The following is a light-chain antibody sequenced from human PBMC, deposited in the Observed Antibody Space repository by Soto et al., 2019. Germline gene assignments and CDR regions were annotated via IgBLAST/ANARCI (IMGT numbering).Light chain of an antibody. CDR1: QNVKTR. Sequence: EKVMTQSPDTLSVSPGERATLSYRASQNVKTRLAWYQQKPGQAPRLLIYDAFTRATGIPARFSGSASGTEFTLTISSLQSEDFAVYYCQQYDEWPLTFGGGTKVDIK. CDR3: QQYDEWPLT. V-gene: IGKV3-15*01. J-gene: IGKJ4*01. CDR2: DAF.